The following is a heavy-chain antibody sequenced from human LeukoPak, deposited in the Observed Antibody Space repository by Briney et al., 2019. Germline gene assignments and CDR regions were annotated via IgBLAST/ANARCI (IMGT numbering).Heavy chain of an antibody. Sequence: GGSLRLSCAASGFTFSAFGMNWVRQAPGKGLEWVSPITNSGGNTYYVDSVKGRFTISRDNSKNTLYLQMNSLRAEDTAKYYCTKDYCGKFCSAVWGQGTTVTVSS. CDR1: GFTFSAFG. V-gene: IGHV3-23*01. CDR3: TKDYCGKFCSAV. CDR2: ITNSGGNT. J-gene: IGHJ6*02. D-gene: IGHD3-9*01.